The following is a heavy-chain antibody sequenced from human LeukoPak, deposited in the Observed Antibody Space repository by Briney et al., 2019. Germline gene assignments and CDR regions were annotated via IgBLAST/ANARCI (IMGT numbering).Heavy chain of an antibody. V-gene: IGHV3-30-3*01. J-gene: IGHJ4*02. CDR3: ARVADGADSPPFDY. Sequence: PGGSLRLSCAASGFTFSSYAMHWVRQAPGKGLEWVAVISYDGSNKYYADSVKGRFTISRDNSKNTLYLQMNSLRAEDTAVYYCARVADGADSPPFDYWGQGTLVTVSS. CDR1: GFTFSSYA. CDR2: ISYDGSNK. D-gene: IGHD4-17*01.